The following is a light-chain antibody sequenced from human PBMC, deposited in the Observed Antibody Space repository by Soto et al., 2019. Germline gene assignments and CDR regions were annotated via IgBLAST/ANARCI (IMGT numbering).Light chain of an antibody. Sequence: DIVMTQSPDSLAVSLGERATINCKSSQNVLHISNNNNYLAWYQQKPGQPPNLLIYWASARESGVPDRFSGSGSGTDFTLTISDLQAEDVAVYYCQQYYSLPWTFGQGTKVEIK. V-gene: IGKV4-1*01. CDR1: QNVLHISNNNNY. J-gene: IGKJ1*01. CDR3: QQYYSLPWT. CDR2: WAS.